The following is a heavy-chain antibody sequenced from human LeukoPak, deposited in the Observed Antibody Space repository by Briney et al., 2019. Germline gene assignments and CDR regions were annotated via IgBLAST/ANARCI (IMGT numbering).Heavy chain of an antibody. CDR3: AKEARGVIDY. J-gene: IGHJ4*02. D-gene: IGHD3-10*01. Sequence: GGSLRLSCTVSGFTVSSNYLSWVRQAPGKGLEWVSIIYTGGSTYYADSVKGRFTISRDNSKNTLYLQMNSLRAEDKAVYYCAKEARGVIDYWGQGTLVTVSS. CDR2: IYTGGST. CDR1: GFTVSSNY. V-gene: IGHV3-53*01.